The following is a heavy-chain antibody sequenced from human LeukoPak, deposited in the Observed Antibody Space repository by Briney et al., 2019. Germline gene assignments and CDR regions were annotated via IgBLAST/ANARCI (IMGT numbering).Heavy chain of an antibody. V-gene: IGHV4-59*01. D-gene: IGHD5-12*01. CDR2: IHYRGCT. CDR1: GFSSSNNY. Sequence: SETLSLTCSVSGFSSSNNYWSWIRQSPGKGLEWIGYIHYRGCTYYNPYLESRVAISVDTSQNRFSLKLISVTAADTAIYYCARDVEGATIGHYFDFWGQGILVTVSS. J-gene: IGHJ4*02. CDR3: ARDVEGATIGHYFDF.